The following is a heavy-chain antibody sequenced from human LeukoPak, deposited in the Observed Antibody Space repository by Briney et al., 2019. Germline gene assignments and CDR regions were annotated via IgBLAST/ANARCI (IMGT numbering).Heavy chain of an antibody. J-gene: IGHJ4*02. Sequence: SETLSLTCTVSGGSIGSSSYYWGWIRQPPGKGLEWIGSIYYSGTTHYNPSLKSRVTISVDTSKNQFSLKLSSVTAADTAVYYCARAGLGTNFYSNFDYRGQGTLVTVSS. CDR2: IYYSGTT. D-gene: IGHD2-21*02. CDR1: GGSIGSSSYY. V-gene: IGHV4-39*01. CDR3: ARAGLGTNFYSNFDY.